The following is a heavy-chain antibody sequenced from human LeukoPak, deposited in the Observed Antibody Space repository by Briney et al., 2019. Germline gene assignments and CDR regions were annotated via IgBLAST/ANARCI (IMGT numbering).Heavy chain of an antibody. D-gene: IGHD3-10*01. J-gene: IGHJ4*02. CDR2: IYYSGST. CDR3: ARGGVAAKYYFDF. V-gene: IGHV4-59*11. Sequence: SETLSLTCTVSSGSLSPLYWSCLRQPPGKGLEFIGYIYYSGSTNFNPSLKSRVTLSVDTSKNQISLKLNSVTAADTAVYYCARGGVAAKYYFDFWGQGTLVTVSS. CDR1: SGSLSPLY.